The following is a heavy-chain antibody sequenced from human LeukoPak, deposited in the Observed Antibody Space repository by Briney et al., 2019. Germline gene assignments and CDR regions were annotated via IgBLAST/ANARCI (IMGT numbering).Heavy chain of an antibody. J-gene: IGHJ4*02. CDR2: IYYSGST. CDR3: ARGGYVYDSSGYYYGSVDY. D-gene: IGHD3-22*01. CDR1: GGSIDSSSHY. V-gene: IGHV4-39*07. Sequence: PSETLSLTCSVAGGSIDSSSHYWAWIRQPPGKGLEWVGSIYYSGSTHYNSSLKSRLTMSVDTSKNQFSLKLSSVTAADTAVYYCARGGYVYDSSGYYYGSVDYWGQGTLVTVSS.